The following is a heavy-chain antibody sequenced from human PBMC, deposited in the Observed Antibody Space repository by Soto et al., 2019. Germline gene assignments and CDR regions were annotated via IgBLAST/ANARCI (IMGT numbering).Heavy chain of an antibody. J-gene: IGHJ4*02. CDR1: GFTFSSYA. CDR3: ARRGSGSYYDY. Sequence: EVQLLESGGGLVQPGGSLRLSCAASGFTFSSYAMRWVRQAPGKGLEWVSAISGSGDSTYYADSVKGGFTVSRDNSKHTLEVQMNSLMADDAAVYYCARRGSGSYYDYWGQGTLVTVYS. D-gene: IGHD1-26*01. V-gene: IGHV3-23*01. CDR2: ISGSGDST.